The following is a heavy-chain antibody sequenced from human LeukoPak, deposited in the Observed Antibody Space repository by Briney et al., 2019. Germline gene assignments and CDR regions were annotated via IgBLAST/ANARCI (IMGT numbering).Heavy chain of an antibody. J-gene: IGHJ4*02. V-gene: IGHV1-8*03. D-gene: IGHD3-3*01. CDR2: MNPNSDNT. CDR3: SRRPVYITIFGVVIIRPYFEN. Sequence: ASVKVSCKASGYTFTSYDINWVRQATAQGLEWMGWMNPNSDNTGYAQKFHGRVTITRNTSISTAYNELSSLRSEDTAVYYWSRRPVYITIFGVVIIRPYFENWGQGALGTVSS. CDR1: GYTFTSYD.